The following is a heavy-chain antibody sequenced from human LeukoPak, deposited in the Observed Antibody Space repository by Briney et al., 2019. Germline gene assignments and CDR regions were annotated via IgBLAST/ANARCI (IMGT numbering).Heavy chain of an antibody. CDR1: GFTFSSYA. Sequence: PGGSLRLSCAASGFTFSSYAMCWVRQAPGEGLEWVSLISGSGGSTYYADSVKGRFTISRDNSKNTLYLQMNSLRAEDTAVYYCAKGHTYSNYGGCVDYWGQGTLVTVSS. CDR2: ISGSGGST. D-gene: IGHD4-11*01. V-gene: IGHV3-23*01. CDR3: AKGHTYSNYGGCVDY. J-gene: IGHJ4*02.